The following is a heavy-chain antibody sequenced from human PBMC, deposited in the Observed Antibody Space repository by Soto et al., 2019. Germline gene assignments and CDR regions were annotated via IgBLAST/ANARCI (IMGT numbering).Heavy chain of an antibody. CDR3: AKDRYGDYGGIDY. CDR1: GFTVSTYA. D-gene: IGHD4-17*01. CDR2: ITGSGGST. J-gene: IGHJ4*02. V-gene: IGHV3-23*01. Sequence: PGGSLRLSCAASGFTVSTYAMIWVCQAPGKGLEWVSVITGSGGSTYYADSVKGRFTISRDTSKNTLFLQMNSLRAEDTAVYYCAKDRYGDYGGIDYWGQGTMVTVSS.